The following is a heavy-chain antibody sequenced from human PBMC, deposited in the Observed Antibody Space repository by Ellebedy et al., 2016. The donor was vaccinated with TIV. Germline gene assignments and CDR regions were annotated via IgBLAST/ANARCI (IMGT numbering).Heavy chain of an antibody. J-gene: IGHJ5*02. CDR2: IYYSGSA. CDR1: GGSISNSAYY. CDR3: ARDPALPRGRFDT. V-gene: IGHV4-39*07. Sequence: MPSETLSLTCTVSGGSISNSAYYWNWIRQPPGKGLEWIGSIYYSGSAYYNPSLKSRVTVSVDTSKNQCSLNLSPVTAADTAVYYCARDPALPRGRFDTWGQGTLVTVSS.